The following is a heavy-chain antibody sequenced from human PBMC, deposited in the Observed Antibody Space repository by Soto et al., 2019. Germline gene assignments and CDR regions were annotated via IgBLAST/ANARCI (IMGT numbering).Heavy chain of an antibody. J-gene: IGHJ4*02. D-gene: IGHD1-26*01. Sequence: SQTLSLTCAICGDSVSNNGATWSWIRRSPSRDLAWLGRPYYTSRWQYDYATSVRSRITINPDTSKNQFSLQLSSVTPEDTAVYYCARDPPDFNSGFDSWGQGSLVTVSS. CDR1: GDSVSNNGAT. CDR2: PYYTSRWQY. CDR3: ARDPPDFNSGFDS. V-gene: IGHV6-1*01.